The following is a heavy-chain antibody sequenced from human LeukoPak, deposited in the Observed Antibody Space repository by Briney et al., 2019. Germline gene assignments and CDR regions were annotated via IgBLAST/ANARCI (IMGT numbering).Heavy chain of an antibody. V-gene: IGHV4-39*07. J-gene: IGHJ1*01. Sequence: KASETLSLTCPVSGGSVSSSRYYWSWIRQPPGKGLEWIGEINHSGSTNYNPSLKSRVTISVDTSKNQFSLKLSSVTAADTAVYYCARGSRPRYYYGSGSYWRDAEYFQHWGQGTLVTVSS. CDR1: GGSVSSSRYY. CDR2: INHSGST. D-gene: IGHD3-10*01. CDR3: ARGSRPRYYYGSGSYWRDAEYFQH.